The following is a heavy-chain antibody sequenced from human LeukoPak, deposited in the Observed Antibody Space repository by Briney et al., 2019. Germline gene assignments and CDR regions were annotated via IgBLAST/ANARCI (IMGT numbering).Heavy chain of an antibody. V-gene: IGHV1-18*01. Sequence: ASVKVSCKASGYTFTSYGISWVQQAPGQGLEWMGWISAYNGNTNYAQKLQGRVTMTTDTSTSTAYMELRSLRSDDTAVYCCARDRPYIVVVPAAKDYYYGMDVWGQGTTVTVSS. CDR1: GYTFTSYG. D-gene: IGHD2-2*01. CDR2: ISAYNGNT. J-gene: IGHJ6*02. CDR3: ARDRPYIVVVPAAKDYYYGMDV.